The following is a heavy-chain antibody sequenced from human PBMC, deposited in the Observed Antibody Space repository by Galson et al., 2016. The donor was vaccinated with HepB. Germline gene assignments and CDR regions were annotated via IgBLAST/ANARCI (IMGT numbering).Heavy chain of an antibody. Sequence: CAISGDSVSSYSAAWTWIRQSPLRGLEWLGRTYYRSKWYNDYAVSVKSRITIHPDTSKNQFSLQLNSVTPEDTAVYYCARVRCSTFRCQNWFDPWGQGTLVTVSS. CDR3: ARVRCSTFRCQNWFDP. CDR2: TYYRSKWYN. V-gene: IGHV6-1*01. D-gene: IGHD2/OR15-2a*01. CDR1: GDSVSSYSAA. J-gene: IGHJ5*02.